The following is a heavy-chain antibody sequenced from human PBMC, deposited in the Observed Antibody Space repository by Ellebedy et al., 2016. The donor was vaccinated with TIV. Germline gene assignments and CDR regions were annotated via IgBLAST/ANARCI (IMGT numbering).Heavy chain of an antibody. Sequence: SGPTLVKPTETLTLTCTVSGFSLNNLIMSVSWIRQPPGKALEWLANIFSNDERSYSTSLKNRLTISKDTSKSQVVLTMTNVDPLDTATYICARALYTCGGDCSYNFDYWGQGAVVTVSS. CDR1: GFSLNNLIMS. CDR3: ARALYTCGGDCSYNFDY. V-gene: IGHV2-26*01. J-gene: IGHJ4*02. D-gene: IGHD2-21*02. CDR2: IFSNDER.